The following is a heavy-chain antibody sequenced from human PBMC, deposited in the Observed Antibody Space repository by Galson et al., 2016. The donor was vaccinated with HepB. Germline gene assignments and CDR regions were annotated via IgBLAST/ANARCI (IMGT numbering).Heavy chain of an antibody. D-gene: IGHD1-1*01. V-gene: IGHV1-18*01. Sequence: SVKVSCKASGYIFISYGISWVRQAPGQGLXXMGXISPHNGNTNYAQKFQGRVTMTTDTSTTTAYMELRSLRSDDTAVYYCARDFGSAGTSARLSNYWGQGTLVTVSS. CDR1: GYIFISYG. J-gene: IGHJ4*02. CDR3: ARDFGSAGTSARLSNY. CDR2: ISPHNGNT.